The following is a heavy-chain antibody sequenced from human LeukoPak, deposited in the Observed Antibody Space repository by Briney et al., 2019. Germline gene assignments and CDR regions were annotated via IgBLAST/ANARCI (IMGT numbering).Heavy chain of an antibody. CDR1: GFTVSSNY. Sequence: GGSRRLSCAASGFTVSSNYMSWVRQAPGKGLEWVSVIYSGGSTYYADSVKGRFTISRDNSKNTLYLQMNSLRAEDTAVYYCARGEEYSSSWSGVYYYYGMDVWGQGTTVTVSS. J-gene: IGHJ6*02. CDR3: ARGEEYSSSWSGVYYYYGMDV. V-gene: IGHV3-53*01. CDR2: IYSGGST. D-gene: IGHD6-13*01.